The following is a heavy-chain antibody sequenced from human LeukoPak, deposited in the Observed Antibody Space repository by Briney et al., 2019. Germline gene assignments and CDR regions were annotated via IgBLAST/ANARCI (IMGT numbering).Heavy chain of an antibody. J-gene: IGHJ4*02. V-gene: IGHV4-34*01. CDR3: ARRRRLLWSNYFED. CDR2: ISQSGNS. CDR1: GFTFSSYS. D-gene: IGHD2-2*01. Sequence: PGGSLRLSCAASGFTFSSYSMNWVRQAPGKGLEWIGEISQSGNSNYHPSLKSRVTTSVDTSKNQFSLNLTSVTVADTAVYYCARRRRLLWSNYFEDWGQGTLVTVSA.